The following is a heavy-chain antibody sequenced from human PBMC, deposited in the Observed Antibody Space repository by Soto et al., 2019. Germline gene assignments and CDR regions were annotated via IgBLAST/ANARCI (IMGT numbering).Heavy chain of an antibody. D-gene: IGHD4-17*01. CDR2: ISARRAST. J-gene: IGHJ3*02. CDR1: RFIFRNYA. Sequence: GGSLRLSWAASRFIFRNYAMSSVRQAPGKGLERVSGISARRASTYYSDSVNGRFTISSDNSKNSMYLQMNSMRVEYTAIYYCAKDPNGDYVGGFDMWGQGTMVTVSS. V-gene: IGHV3-23*01. CDR3: AKDPNGDYVGGFDM.